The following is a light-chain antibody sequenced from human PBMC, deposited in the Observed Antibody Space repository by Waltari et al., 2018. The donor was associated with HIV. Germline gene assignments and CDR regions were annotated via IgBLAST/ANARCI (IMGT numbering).Light chain of an antibody. J-gene: IGLJ1*01. CDR3: SSYTSSSTLYV. CDR2: DVS. CDR1: SSDVGGYNY. V-gene: IGLV2-14*01. Sequence: QSALTQPASVSGSPGPSITISCTGTSSDVGGYNYVSCYQQHPGKAPKLMIYDVSNRPSGVSNRFSGSKSGNTASLTISGLQAEDEADYYCSSYTSSSTLYVFGTGTKVTVL.